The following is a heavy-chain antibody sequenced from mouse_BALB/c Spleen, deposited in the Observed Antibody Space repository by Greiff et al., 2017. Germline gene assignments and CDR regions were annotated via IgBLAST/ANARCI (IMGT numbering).Heavy chain of an antibody. D-gene: IGHD2-4*01. CDR3: ARSKDYAWFAY. CDR1: GFNIKDTY. Sequence: QVQLQQSGAELVKPGASVKLSCTASGFNIKDTYMHWVKQRPEQGLEWIGQIYPGDGDTNYNGKFKGKATLTADKSSSTAYMQLSSLTSEDSAVYFCARSKDYAWFAYWGQGTLVTVSA. J-gene: IGHJ3*01. CDR2: IYPGDGDT. V-gene: IGHV1-80*01.